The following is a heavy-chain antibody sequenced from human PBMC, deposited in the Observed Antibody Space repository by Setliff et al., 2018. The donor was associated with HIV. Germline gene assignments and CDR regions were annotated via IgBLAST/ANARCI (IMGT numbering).Heavy chain of an antibody. Sequence: PSETLSLTCAVYGGSFSGYYWSWIRQSPGKGLEWIGEINHRGSTNYNSSLKRRVTIAVDTSKNQFSLKMRFVTAADTAVYYCARGTRYNGDGNPNWFDPWGQGTLVTVSS. V-gene: IGHV4-34*01. J-gene: IGHJ5*02. CDR3: ARGTRYNGDGNPNWFDP. D-gene: IGHD1-1*01. CDR1: GGSFSGYY. CDR2: INHRGST.